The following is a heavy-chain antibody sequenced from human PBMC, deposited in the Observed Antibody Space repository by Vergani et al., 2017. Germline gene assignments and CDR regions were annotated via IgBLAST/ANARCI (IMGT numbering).Heavy chain of an antibody. CDR2: IYSVGST. D-gene: IGHD3-22*01. Sequence: EVQLVESGGGLNKPGGSLRLSCAASGFTVSSYYMSWVRQAPGKGLEWVSVIYSVGSTYYADSGKGRFTISRDNSKNTLYLQMNSLRAEDTAVYYCARGLNYYDSRALDYWGQGTLVTVSS. V-gene: IGHV3-53*01. CDR3: ARGLNYYDSRALDY. CDR1: GFTVSSYY. J-gene: IGHJ4*02.